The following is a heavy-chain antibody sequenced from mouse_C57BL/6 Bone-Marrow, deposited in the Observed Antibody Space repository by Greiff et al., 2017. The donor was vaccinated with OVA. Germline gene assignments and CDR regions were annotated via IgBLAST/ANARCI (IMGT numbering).Heavy chain of an antibody. V-gene: IGHV1-55*01. Sequence: VQLQQSGAELVKPGASVKMSCKASGYTFTSYWITWVKQRPGQGLEWIGDIYPGSGSTNYNEKFKSKATLTVDTSSSTAYMQLSSLTSEDSAVYYCARSRDYDGGDDAMDYWGQGTSVTVSS. J-gene: IGHJ4*01. CDR2: IYPGSGST. CDR1: GYTFTSYW. CDR3: ARSRDYDGGDDAMDY. D-gene: IGHD2-4*01.